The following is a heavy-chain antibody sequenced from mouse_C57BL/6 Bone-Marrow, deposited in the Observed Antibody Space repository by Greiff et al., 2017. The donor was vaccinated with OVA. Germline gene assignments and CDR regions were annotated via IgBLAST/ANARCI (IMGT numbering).Heavy chain of an antibody. CDR3: ARRGVYYGSAYYFDY. V-gene: IGHV1-81*01. J-gene: IGHJ2*01. CDR1: GYTFTSYG. D-gene: IGHD1-1*01. CDR2: IYPRSGNT. Sequence: QVQLQQSGAELARPGASVKLSCQASGYTFTSYGISWVKQRTGKGLEWIGEIYPRSGNTYYNEKLKGTATLTADKSSSTAKLELHSLTSEDSAVYFCARRGVYYGSAYYFDYWGQGTTLTVSS.